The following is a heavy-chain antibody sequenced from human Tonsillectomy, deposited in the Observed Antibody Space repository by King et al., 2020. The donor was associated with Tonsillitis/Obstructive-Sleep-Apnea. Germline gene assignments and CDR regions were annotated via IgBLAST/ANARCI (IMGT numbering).Heavy chain of an antibody. D-gene: IGHD3-3*01. CDR3: ERVTIFGVVIGYNWFDP. J-gene: IGHJ5*02. Sequence: TLKESGPTLVKPTQTLTLTCTFSGFSLSTSGVGVGWIRQPPGKALEWLALIYWDDDKRYSPSLKSRLTITKDTSKNQVVLTMTNMDPVDTATYYCERVTIFGVVIGYNWFDPWGQGTLVTVSS. V-gene: IGHV2-5*02. CDR2: IYWDDDK. CDR1: GFSLSTSGVG.